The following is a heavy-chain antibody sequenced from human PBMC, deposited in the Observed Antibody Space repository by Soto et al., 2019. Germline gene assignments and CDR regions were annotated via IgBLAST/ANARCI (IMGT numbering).Heavy chain of an antibody. CDR1: GYSFSDYG. CDR3: GRARSAAMLMFND. J-gene: IGHJ4*02. CDR2: ISAYNDDR. D-gene: IGHD2-2*01. V-gene: IGHV1-18*01. Sequence: GASVKVSCKASGYSFSDYGVTWVRQSPGQGLQWMGWISAYNDDRNYAQNFQDRITMTTDTSTSTAYVELRSLRSDDTAVYFCGRARSAAMLMFNDWRQGTLVSVSS.